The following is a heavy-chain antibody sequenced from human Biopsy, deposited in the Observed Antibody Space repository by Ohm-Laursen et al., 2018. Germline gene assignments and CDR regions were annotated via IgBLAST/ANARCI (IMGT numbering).Heavy chain of an antibody. CDR2: FDPEEGQR. CDR1: GDRFRELS. V-gene: IGHV1-24*01. D-gene: IGHD4-17*01. Sequence: SVKVSCKVSGDRFRELSIHWVRQAPGKGLEWMGGFDPEEGQRTYAQKFQGRVTMTEDTSEDAAYMEVRSLRSEDAAVYFCARGLPTEYGDYFSLDYWGQGTLVIVSS. CDR3: ARGLPTEYGDYFSLDY. J-gene: IGHJ4*02.